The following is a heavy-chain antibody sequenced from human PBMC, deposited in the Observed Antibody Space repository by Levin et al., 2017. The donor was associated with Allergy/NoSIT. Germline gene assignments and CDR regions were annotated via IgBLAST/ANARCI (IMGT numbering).Heavy chain of an antibody. D-gene: IGHD5-18*01. CDR2: ISYDGSNK. CDR1: GFTFSSYG. V-gene: IGHV3-30*18. CDR3: AKGAVDTAMVNLPDAFDI. Sequence: GGSLRLSCAASGFTFSSYGMHWVRQAPGKGLEWVAVISYDGSNKYYADSVKGRFTISRDNSKNTLYLQMNSLRAEDTAVYYCAKGAVDTAMVNLPDAFDIWGQGTMVTVSS. J-gene: IGHJ3*02.